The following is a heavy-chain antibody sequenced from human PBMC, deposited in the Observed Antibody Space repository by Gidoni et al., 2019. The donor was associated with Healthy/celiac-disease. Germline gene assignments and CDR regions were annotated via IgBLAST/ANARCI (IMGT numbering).Heavy chain of an antibody. CDR2: INHSGST. CDR1: GGSFSGYY. D-gene: IGHD3-22*01. J-gene: IGHJ6*03. V-gene: IGHV4-34*01. Sequence: QVQLQQWGAGLLKPSETLSLTCAVYGGSFSGYYWSWLRPPPGKGLEWIGEINHSGSTTYNPSLKRRVTISGDTSKNQFSLKLSSVTAADTAVYYCARVKRGYYYDSKGMDVWGKGTTVTVSS. CDR3: ARVKRGYYYDSKGMDV.